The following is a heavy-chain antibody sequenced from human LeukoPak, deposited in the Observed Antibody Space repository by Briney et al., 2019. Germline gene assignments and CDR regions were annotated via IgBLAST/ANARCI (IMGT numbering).Heavy chain of an antibody. CDR2: ISSSSSYI. J-gene: IGHJ6*02. Sequence: GGSLRLSCAASGFTFSSYSMNWVRQAPGKGLEWVSSISSSSSYIYYADSVKGRFTISRDNAKNSLYLQMDSLRVEDTGLYYCAKDESTGGFAPGYFYGMGVWGQGTTVTVSS. CDR1: GFTFSSYS. CDR3: AKDESTGGFAPGYFYGMGV. D-gene: IGHD3-16*01. V-gene: IGHV3-21*04.